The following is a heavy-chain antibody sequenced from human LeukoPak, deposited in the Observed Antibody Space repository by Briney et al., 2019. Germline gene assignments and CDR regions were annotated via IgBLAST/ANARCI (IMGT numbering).Heavy chain of an antibody. CDR3: ARDTPLGGEGFDY. CDR1: GFNLNDY. Sequence: GGSLRLSCVGSGFNLNDYMAWIRQTPGKGLQRVSYMRRGSDYKAYKDSVKGRFTISRDDARNSLYLQMNSLRAEDTAVYYCARDTPLGGEGFDYWGQGTLVTVSS. D-gene: IGHD3-16*01. CDR2: MRRGSDYK. J-gene: IGHJ4*02. V-gene: IGHV3-11*06.